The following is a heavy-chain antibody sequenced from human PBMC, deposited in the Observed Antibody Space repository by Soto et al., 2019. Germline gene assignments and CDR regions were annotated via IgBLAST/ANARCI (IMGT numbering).Heavy chain of an antibody. Sequence: SVKVSCKASGGTFSSYTISWVRQAPGQGLEWMGRIIPILGIANYAQKFQGRVTITADKSTSTAYMELSSLRSEDTAVYYCARARHSSGYYYYYYYGMDVWGQGTTVTVSS. V-gene: IGHV1-69*02. CDR3: ARARHSSGYYYYYYYGMDV. D-gene: IGHD3-22*01. CDR2: IIPILGIA. CDR1: GGTFSSYT. J-gene: IGHJ6*02.